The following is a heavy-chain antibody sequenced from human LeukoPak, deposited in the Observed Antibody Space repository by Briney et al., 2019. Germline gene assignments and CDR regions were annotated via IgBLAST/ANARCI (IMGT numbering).Heavy chain of an antibody. CDR1: GFTVSSTY. CDR3: ARDLYDYGSY. V-gene: IGHV3-66*01. J-gene: IGHJ4*02. Sequence: PGGSLRLSCAASGFTVSSTYMSWVRPALGKGLEWVSVIYSGGTTYYADSLKGRFTISRDNSKNTLYLQMNSLRTEDTAVYYCARDLYDYGSYWGQGTLVTVSS. D-gene: IGHD4/OR15-4a*01. CDR2: IYSGGTT.